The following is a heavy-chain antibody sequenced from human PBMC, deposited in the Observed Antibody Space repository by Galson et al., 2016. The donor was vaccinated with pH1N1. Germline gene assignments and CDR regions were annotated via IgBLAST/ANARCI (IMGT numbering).Heavy chain of an antibody. Sequence: SVKVSCKASGYTFTDYYIHWVRQAPGKGLEWMGWINPNSDVTKYAQKFQDRVTMTRDTSINKAYMELSGLTSDDTAVYYCARDSKGGIPFHYWGQGTLVTLSS. CDR3: ARDSKGGIPFHY. CDR1: GYTFTDYY. J-gene: IGHJ4*02. D-gene: IGHD1-26*01. CDR2: INPNSDVT. V-gene: IGHV1-2*02.